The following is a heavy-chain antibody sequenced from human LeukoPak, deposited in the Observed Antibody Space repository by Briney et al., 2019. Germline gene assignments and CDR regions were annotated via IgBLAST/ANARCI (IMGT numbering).Heavy chain of an antibody. V-gene: IGHV3-23*01. CDR1: GFTFSSYA. D-gene: IGHD3-10*01. Sequence: GGSLRLSCAASGFTFSSYAMSWVRQAPGKGLEWVSAISGSGGSTYYADSVKGRFTISRDNSKNTLYLQMNSLRCEDTAVYYYAKGGLWFGELIDYWGQETLDTVSS. CDR3: AKGGLWFGELIDY. CDR2: ISGSGGST. J-gene: IGHJ4*02.